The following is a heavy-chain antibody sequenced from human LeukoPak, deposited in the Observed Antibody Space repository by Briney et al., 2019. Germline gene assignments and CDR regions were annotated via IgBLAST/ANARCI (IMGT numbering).Heavy chain of an antibody. V-gene: IGHV1-18*01. CDR1: GYTFTSYG. Sequence: AASVKVSCKASGYTFTSYGISWVRQAPGQGLEWMGWISAYNGNTNYAQKLQGRVTMTTDTSTSTAYMELRSLRSDDTAVYYCARPRVDYYDSSGYGPEDAFDIWGQGTMVTVSS. CDR3: ARPRVDYYDSSGYGPEDAFDI. J-gene: IGHJ3*02. D-gene: IGHD3-22*01. CDR2: ISAYNGNT.